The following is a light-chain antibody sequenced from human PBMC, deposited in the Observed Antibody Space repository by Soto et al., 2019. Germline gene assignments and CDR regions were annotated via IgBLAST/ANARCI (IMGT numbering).Light chain of an antibody. Sequence: QSALTQPASVSGSPGQSITISCTGTGSDVGGYNYVSWYQHHPGKAPKLIIYEVSNRPPGVSNRFSVSKSGNTASLTISGLQTEDEADYYCCSFTSSSTWVFGGGTKLTVL. J-gene: IGLJ3*02. CDR2: EVS. CDR1: GSDVGGYNY. CDR3: CSFTSSSTWV. V-gene: IGLV2-14*01.